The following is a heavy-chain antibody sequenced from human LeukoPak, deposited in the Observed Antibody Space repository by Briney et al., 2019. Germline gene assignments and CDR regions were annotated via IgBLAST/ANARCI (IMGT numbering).Heavy chain of an antibody. V-gene: IGHV1-2*04. D-gene: IGHD6-19*01. CDR2: INPNSGGT. Sequence: GASVKVSCKASGYTFTGYYMHWVRQAPGQGLEWMGRINPNSGGTNYAQKFQGWVTMTRDTSISTAYMELSRLRSDDTAVYYCARVTLRGWEDYWGQGTLVTVSS. CDR1: GYTFTGYY. J-gene: IGHJ4*02. CDR3: ARVTLRGWEDY.